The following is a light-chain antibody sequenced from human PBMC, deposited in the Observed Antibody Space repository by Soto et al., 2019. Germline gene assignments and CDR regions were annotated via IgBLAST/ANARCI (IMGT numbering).Light chain of an antibody. CDR1: SSDVGGYNY. Sequence: QCVLTQPASVFGSPTQSITISCTGTSSDVGGYNYVSWYQQHPGKAPKLMIYDVSNRPSGVSNRFSGSKSGNTASPTISGLQFEDGNDYYCRSYTSISVYRVGTGTKVTVL. CDR2: DVS. CDR3: RSYTSISVYR. J-gene: IGLJ1*01. V-gene: IGLV2-14*01.